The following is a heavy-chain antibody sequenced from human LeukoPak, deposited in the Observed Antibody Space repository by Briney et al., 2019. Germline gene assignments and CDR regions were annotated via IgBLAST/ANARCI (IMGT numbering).Heavy chain of an antibody. CDR2: INPNNGAT. J-gene: IGHJ4*02. D-gene: IGHD1-26*01. CDR3: TRESGSYHGNDY. CDR1: GYTFTDYC. V-gene: IGHV1-2*06. Sequence: ASLKVSCKASGYTFTDYCMHWVRQAPGQGLEWMGRINPNNGATNYAQKLQGRVTITGDTSISTAYMELSSLRSDDTAVYYCTRESGSYHGNDYWGQGTLVTVSS.